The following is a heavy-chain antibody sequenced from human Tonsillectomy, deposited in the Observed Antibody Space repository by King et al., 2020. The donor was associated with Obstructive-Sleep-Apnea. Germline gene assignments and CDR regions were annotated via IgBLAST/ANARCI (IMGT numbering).Heavy chain of an antibody. CDR1: GYTFTGYY. Sequence: QLVQSGAEVKKPGASVKVSCKASGYTFTGYYIYWVRQAPGQGLEWMGWIDPYTGGTNYGQKFQGRVTMTRDTSINTAYMELSGLSSDDTAVYYCARDSGGSFGGYWGKGTLVTVSS. V-gene: IGHV1-2*02. J-gene: IGHJ4*02. D-gene: IGHD3-16*01. CDR3: ARDSGGSFGGY. CDR2: IDPYTGGT.